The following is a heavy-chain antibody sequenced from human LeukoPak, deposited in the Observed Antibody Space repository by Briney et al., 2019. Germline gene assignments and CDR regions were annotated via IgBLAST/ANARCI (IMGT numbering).Heavy chain of an antibody. V-gene: IGHV3-21*01. Sequence: GGSLRLSCAASGFTFSDYTLNWVRQPPGKGLEWVSSITGDSTYIYYADSVKGRFTISRDNAKNSLYLHINSLRAEDTAVYYCARVQGSPYWGQGALVTVSS. CDR3: ARVQGSPY. J-gene: IGHJ4*02. CDR2: ITGDSTYI. CDR1: GFTFSDYT.